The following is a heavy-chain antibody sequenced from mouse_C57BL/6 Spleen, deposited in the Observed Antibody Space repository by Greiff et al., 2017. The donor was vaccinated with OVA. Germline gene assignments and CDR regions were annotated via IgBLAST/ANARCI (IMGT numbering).Heavy chain of an antibody. D-gene: IGHD2-4*01. CDR3: AIYDYDGAMDY. J-gene: IGHJ4*01. CDR1: GYAFSSSW. Sequence: LQESGPELVKPGASVKISCKASGYAFSSSWMNWVKQRPGKGLEWIGRIYPGDGDTNYNGKFKGKATLTADKSSSTAYMQLSSLTSEDSAVYFCAIYDYDGAMDYWGQGTSVTVSS. CDR2: IYPGDGDT. V-gene: IGHV1-82*01.